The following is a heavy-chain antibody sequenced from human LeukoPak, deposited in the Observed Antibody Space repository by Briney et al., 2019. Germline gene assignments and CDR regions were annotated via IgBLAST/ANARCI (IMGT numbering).Heavy chain of an antibody. J-gene: IGHJ4*02. CDR1: GFTFSNAW. Sequence: GGSLRLSCAASGFTFSNAWMSWVRQAPGKGLEWVGRIRSKTDGGTTEYAPPVEGRFTISRDDSKDTLYLLMNSLKAEDTAVYYCSTVRIWGQGTLVTVSS. CDR3: STVRI. CDR2: IRSKTDGGTT. D-gene: IGHD3-3*02. V-gene: IGHV3-15*01.